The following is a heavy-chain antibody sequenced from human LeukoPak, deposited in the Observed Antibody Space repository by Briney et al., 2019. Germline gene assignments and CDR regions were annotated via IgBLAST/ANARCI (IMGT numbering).Heavy chain of an antibody. CDR1: GGSISSYY. J-gene: IGHJ3*02. CDR3: ARAGDSSGYYSDAFDI. CDR2: IYYSGST. D-gene: IGHD3-22*01. Sequence: SETLSLTCTVSGGSISSYYWSWILQPPGKVLEWIGYIYYSGSTNYNPSLKSRVTISVDTSKNQFSLKLSSVTAADTAVYYCARAGDSSGYYSDAFDIWGQGTMVTVSS. V-gene: IGHV4-59*01.